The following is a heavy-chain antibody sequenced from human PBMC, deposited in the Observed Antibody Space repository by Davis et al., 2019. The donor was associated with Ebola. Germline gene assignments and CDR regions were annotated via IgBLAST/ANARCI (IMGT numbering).Heavy chain of an antibody. D-gene: IGHD1-26*01. J-gene: IGHJ4*02. Sequence: GESLKISCAASGFTFSSYSMNWVRQAPGKGLEWVSYISSSSSTIYYADSVKGRFTISRDNAKNSLYLQMNSLRAEDTAVYYCAKGRVAASGDWGQGTLVTVSS. CDR2: ISSSSSTI. V-gene: IGHV3-48*01. CDR3: AKGRVAASGD. CDR1: GFTFSSYS.